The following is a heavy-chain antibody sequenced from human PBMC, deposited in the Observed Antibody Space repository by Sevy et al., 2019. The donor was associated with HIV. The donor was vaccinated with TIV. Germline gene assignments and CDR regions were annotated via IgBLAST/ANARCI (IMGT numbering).Heavy chain of an antibody. D-gene: IGHD1-26*01. CDR2: ISHDGINE. CDR3: ANAYSGSYSHAYLYALDV. V-gene: IGHV3-30*18. CDR1: GFSFSYYG. Sequence: GGSLRLSCIGSGFSFSYYGIHWVRQSPGKGLDWVALISHDGINEYYADSVKGRFTISRDNSKNTFYLEMNSLRNEDTAIYFCANAYSGSYSHAYLYALDVWGQGTTVTVSS. J-gene: IGHJ6*02.